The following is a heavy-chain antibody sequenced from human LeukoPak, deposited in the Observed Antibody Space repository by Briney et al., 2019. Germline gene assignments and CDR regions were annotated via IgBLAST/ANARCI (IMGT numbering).Heavy chain of an antibody. V-gene: IGHV6-1*01. Sequence: SQTLSLTCALSGDSFSSNSAAWNWIRQSPSRGLEWLGSTYYRSKWYNDYAVSVKSRITINPDTSKNQFSLQLNSVTPEDTAVYYCARDLFMRFGGVIGTTSDAFDIWGQGTMVTVSS. D-gene: IGHD3-16*01. CDR2: TYYRSKWYN. CDR3: ARDLFMRFGGVIGTTSDAFDI. CDR1: GDSFSSNSAA. J-gene: IGHJ3*02.